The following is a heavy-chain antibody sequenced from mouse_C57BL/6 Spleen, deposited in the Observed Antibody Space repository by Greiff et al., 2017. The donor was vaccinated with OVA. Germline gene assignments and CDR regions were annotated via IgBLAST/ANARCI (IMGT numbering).Heavy chain of an antibody. V-gene: IGHV1-81*01. J-gene: IGHJ2*01. D-gene: IGHD1-1*01. Sequence: QVQLKQSGAELARPGASVKLSCKASGYTFTSYGISWLNQRTGQGLEWIGEIYPRSGNTYYNEKFKDKATLTADKSSSTAYMELRSLTSEDSAVYFCARYYYGSSPYFDYWGQGTTLTVSS. CDR3: ARYYYGSSPYFDY. CDR1: GYTFTSYG. CDR2: IYPRSGNT.